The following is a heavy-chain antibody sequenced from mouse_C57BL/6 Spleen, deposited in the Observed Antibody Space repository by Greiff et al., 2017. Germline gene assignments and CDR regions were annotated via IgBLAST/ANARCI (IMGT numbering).Heavy chain of an antibody. CDR3: ARYPIYDGYYYAMDY. CDR1: GYTFTSYW. Sequence: QVQLQQPGAELVRPGSSLKLSCKASGYTFTSYWMHWVKQRPIQGLEWIGNIDPSDSETNYNHNFKDKVTLTVDKSTSTAYMQLSSRTSEDSAVYYCARYPIYDGYYYAMDYWGQGTSVTVSS. D-gene: IGHD2-3*01. V-gene: IGHV1-52*01. CDR2: IDPSDSET. J-gene: IGHJ4*01.